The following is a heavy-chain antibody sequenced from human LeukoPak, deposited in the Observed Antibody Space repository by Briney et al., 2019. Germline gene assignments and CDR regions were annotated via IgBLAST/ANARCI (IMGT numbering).Heavy chain of an antibody. CDR1: GFSVTNNY. CDR2: FYVGGAT. Sequence: GGSLRLSCAVSGFSVTNNYMSWVRQAPGKGLEWVSVFYVGGATYYADSVKGRFTISRDNSENTLYLQMKSLRAEDTAVYYCARELASGDWGQGTLVTVSS. CDR3: ARELASGD. J-gene: IGHJ4*02. D-gene: IGHD6-13*01. V-gene: IGHV3-53*01.